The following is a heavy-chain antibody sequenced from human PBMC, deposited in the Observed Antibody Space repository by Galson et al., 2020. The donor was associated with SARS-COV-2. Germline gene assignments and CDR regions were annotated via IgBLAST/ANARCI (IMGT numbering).Heavy chain of an antibody. Sequence: ETSETLSLTCTVSGDSVSSAGYYWSWIRQRPGKGLDWIGYIYYNGKTYYNPSLKSRVIISVDTSKNQFSLKLSSVSAADTAVYYCVRVPGFYNSGIYYAMEVWGQGTTVTVSS. J-gene: IGHJ6*02. D-gene: IGHD3-10*01. CDR1: GDSVSSAGYY. CDR2: IYYNGKT. CDR3: VRVPGFYNSGIYYAMEV. V-gene: IGHV4-31*03.